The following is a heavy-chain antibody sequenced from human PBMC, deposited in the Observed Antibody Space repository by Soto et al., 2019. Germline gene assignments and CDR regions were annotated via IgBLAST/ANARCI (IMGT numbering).Heavy chain of an antibody. CDR2: LSDSST. V-gene: IGHV3-23*01. J-gene: IGHJ4*02. CDR1: GFTFSDYA. D-gene: IGHD3-16*01. CDR3: AKDGVRLGQHDYSDY. Sequence: EVHLLESGGALVQPGGSLRLSCAASGFTFSDYAMSWVRQAPGKGLEWVSSLSDSSTYYADSVKGRFSIFRDTSENTLYLERHSLRAEDTGVYYCAKDGVRLGQHDYSDYWGQGNLVTVSS.